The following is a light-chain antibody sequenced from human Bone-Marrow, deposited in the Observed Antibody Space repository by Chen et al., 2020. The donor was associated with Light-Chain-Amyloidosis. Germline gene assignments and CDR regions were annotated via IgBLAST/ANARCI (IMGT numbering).Light chain of an antibody. CDR3: QSADSSGTYEVI. CDR2: RDT. J-gene: IGLJ2*01. Sequence: SYELPQPPSVSVSPGQPARITCSGDDLPTKYAYWYQQKPGPAPGLVIHRDTERPAGISERFSGSSSGTTATLTISGVQAEDEADYHCQSADSSGTYEVIFGGGTKLTVL. V-gene: IGLV3-25*03. CDR1: DLPTKY.